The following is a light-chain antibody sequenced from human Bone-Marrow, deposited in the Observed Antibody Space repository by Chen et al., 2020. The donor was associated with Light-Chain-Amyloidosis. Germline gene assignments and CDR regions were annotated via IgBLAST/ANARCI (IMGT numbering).Light chain of an antibody. CDR2: EDD. Sequence: NFMLTQPTSGSESPGKTVIISCTPSSGSIATNYVQWYQQRPGSSPTTVIYEDDQRPSGVPDRFSGSIDRSSNSASLTISGLKTEDEADYYCQSYQGSSQGVFGGGTKLTVL. J-gene: IGLJ3*02. CDR1: SGSIATNY. V-gene: IGLV6-57*01. CDR3: QSYQGSSQGV.